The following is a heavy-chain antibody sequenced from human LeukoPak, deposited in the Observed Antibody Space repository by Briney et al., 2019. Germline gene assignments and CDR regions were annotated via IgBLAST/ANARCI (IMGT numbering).Heavy chain of an antibody. V-gene: IGHV1-18*01. CDR1: GYTFSRYA. CDR3: ARGERYGSGMRPQAGPLVVVPGYYNYMDV. CDR2: ISAYNGNT. J-gene: IGHJ6*03. Sequence: GASVTVSCKASGYTFSRYAIRWVRQAPGQGLEWMGWISAYNGNTNYAHKLQGRVTMTTDTFTSTAYMELRSLKSDDTAVYYCARGERYGSGMRPQAGPLVVVPGYYNYMDVWGKGTTVTISS. D-gene: IGHD3-10*01.